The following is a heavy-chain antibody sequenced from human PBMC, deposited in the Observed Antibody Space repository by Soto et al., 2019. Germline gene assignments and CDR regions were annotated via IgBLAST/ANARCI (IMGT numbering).Heavy chain of an antibody. J-gene: IGHJ4*01. D-gene: IGHD6-6*01. CDR3: PRLRASCGY. CDR2: IKDKTHNYGT. CDR1: GFTFRDHF. V-gene: IGHV3-72*01. Sequence: GWSLRLSCAASGFTFRDHFMNWVRQAPGKGLEWVGRIKDKTHNYGTQYAPSADGRFSISRDDYTNSVHLQMDRLKTEDADVYFSPRLRASCGYWGPGTPFTLSS.